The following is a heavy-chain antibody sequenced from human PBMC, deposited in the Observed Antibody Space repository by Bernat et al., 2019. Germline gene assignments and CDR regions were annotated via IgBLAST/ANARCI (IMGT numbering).Heavy chain of an antibody. J-gene: IGHJ4*02. CDR2: VYYSRNS. D-gene: IGHD1-26*01. CDR3: ARHRNKGESGPTFDY. Sequence: QVQLQESGPGLVKPSETLSLTCTVSSDSISSYYWSWIRQPPGDGLEWIGFVYYSRNSDYNPPHKSRATISIDASKNQVSLKLRSVTAADTAVYFCARHRNKGESGPTFDYWGQGTLVTVSS. CDR1: SDSISSYY. V-gene: IGHV4-59*08.